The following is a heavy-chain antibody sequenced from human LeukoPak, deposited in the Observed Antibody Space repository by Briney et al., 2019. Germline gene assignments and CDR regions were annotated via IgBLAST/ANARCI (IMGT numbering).Heavy chain of an antibody. CDR2: IYYSGST. CDR3: ARYNWNYGGMDV. Sequence: PETLSLTCTVSGDSINSYYWSWIRQPPGKGLEWIGYIYYSGSTNYNPSLKSRVTISVDTSKNQFSLKLSSVTAADTAVYYCARYNWNYGGMDVWGQGTTVTVSS. D-gene: IGHD1-20*01. CDR1: GDSINSYY. J-gene: IGHJ6*02. V-gene: IGHV4-59*01.